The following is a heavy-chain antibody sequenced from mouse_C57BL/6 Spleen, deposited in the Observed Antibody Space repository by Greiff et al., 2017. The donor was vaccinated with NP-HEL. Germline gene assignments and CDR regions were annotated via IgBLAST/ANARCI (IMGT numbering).Heavy chain of an antibody. CDR3: ARSHYCGSSLWYFDV. J-gene: IGHJ1*03. D-gene: IGHD1-1*01. CDR2: INPNNGGT. Sequence: EVKLQESGPELVKPGASVKIPCKASGYTFTDYNMDWVKQSHGKSLEWIGDINPNNGGTIYNQKFKGKATLTVDKSSSTAYMELRSLTSEDTAVYYCARSHYCGSSLWYFDVWGTGTTVTVSS. CDR1: GYTFTDYN. V-gene: IGHV1-18*01.